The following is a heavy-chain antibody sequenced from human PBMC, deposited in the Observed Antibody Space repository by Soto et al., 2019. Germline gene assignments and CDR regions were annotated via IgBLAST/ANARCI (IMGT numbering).Heavy chain of an antibody. D-gene: IGHD2-21*01. CDR3: ARNQELWHAFDI. V-gene: IGHV1-8*01. J-gene: IGHJ3*02. CDR1: GYTFTSYD. Sequence: ASVKVSCKASGYTFTSYDINWVRQATVQGLEWMGWMNPNSGNTGYAQKFQGRVTMTRNTSISTAYMELSSLRSEVTAVYDCARNQELWHAFDIWRQGTKGTVSS. CDR2: MNPNSGNT.